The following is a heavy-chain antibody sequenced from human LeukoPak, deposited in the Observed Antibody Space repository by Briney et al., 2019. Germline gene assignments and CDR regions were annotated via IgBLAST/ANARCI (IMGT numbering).Heavy chain of an antibody. D-gene: IGHD3-10*01. V-gene: IGHV3-43*01. CDR2: IGWDSDSK. J-gene: IGHJ3*02. CDR1: GFNFDEYT. Sequence: PGGSLRLSCAASGFNFDEYTMHWVRQVPGKGLEWVSVIGWDSDSKYYLESVKGRFTISRDNAKNSLYLQMNSLRAEDTALYYCAKDSPYYGSGSGAFDIWGQGTMVTVSS. CDR3: AKDSPYYGSGSGAFDI.